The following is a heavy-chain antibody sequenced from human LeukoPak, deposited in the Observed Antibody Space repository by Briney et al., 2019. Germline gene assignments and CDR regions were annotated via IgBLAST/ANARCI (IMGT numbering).Heavy chain of an antibody. CDR3: ANGYRYCSSTSCDFDY. J-gene: IGHJ4*02. D-gene: IGHD2-2*01. V-gene: IGHV3-7*03. CDR1: GFTFRSYG. Sequence: GGSLRLSCAASGFTFRSYGMNWVRQAPGKGLEWVANIKKDGSEKYYVDSVKGRFTISRDNSKNTLYLQMNSLRAEDTAVYYCANGYRYCSSTSCDFDYWGQGTLVTVSS. CDR2: IKKDGSEK.